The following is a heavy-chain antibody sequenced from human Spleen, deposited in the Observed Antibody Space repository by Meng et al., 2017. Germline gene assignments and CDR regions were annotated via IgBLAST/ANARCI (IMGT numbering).Heavy chain of an antibody. V-gene: IGHV3-11*04. D-gene: IGHD1-26*01. Sequence: GESLKISCAASGFTFSDYYMTWIRQAPGKGLEWISYISGGGSPMFYADSVKGRFTISRDNAKNSLYLQMNSLRAEDTAVYYCASLVWDYGMDVWGQGTTVTVSS. CDR2: ISGGGSPM. CDR1: GFTFSDYY. J-gene: IGHJ6*02. CDR3: ASLVWDYGMDV.